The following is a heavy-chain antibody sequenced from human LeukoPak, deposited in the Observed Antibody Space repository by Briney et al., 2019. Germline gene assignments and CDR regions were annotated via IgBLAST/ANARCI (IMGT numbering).Heavy chain of an antibody. J-gene: IGHJ4*02. V-gene: IGHV4-59*01. Sequence: PSETLSLTCTVSGFSISSYYWSWIRQPPGKGLEWIGYIYYSGSTNYNPSLKSRVTISVDTSKNQFSLKLSSVTAADTAVYYCARDQGELPDYWGQGTLVTVSS. CDR3: ARDQGELPDY. CDR2: IYYSGST. CDR1: GFSISSYY. D-gene: IGHD1-26*01.